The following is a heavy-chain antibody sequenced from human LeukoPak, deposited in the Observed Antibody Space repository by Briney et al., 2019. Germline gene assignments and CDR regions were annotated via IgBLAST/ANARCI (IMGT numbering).Heavy chain of an antibody. CDR1: GFTFSNAW. D-gene: IGHD3-10*01. CDR2: INHSGST. Sequence: GSLRLSCAASGFTFSNAWMSWVRQPPGKGLEWIGEINHSGSTNYNPSLKSRVTISVDTSKNQFSLKLSSVTAADTAVYYCARPPRYYYGSGSYFGYFQHWGQGTLVTVSS. V-gene: IGHV4-34*01. J-gene: IGHJ1*01. CDR3: ARPPRYYYGSGSYFGYFQH.